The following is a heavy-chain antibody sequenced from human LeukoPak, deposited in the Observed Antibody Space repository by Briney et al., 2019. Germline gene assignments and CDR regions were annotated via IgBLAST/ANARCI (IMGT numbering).Heavy chain of an antibody. CDR1: GYTLTELS. D-gene: IGHD6-19*01. J-gene: IGHJ6*02. Sequence: ASVTVSCKVSGYTLTELSMHWVRQAPGKGLEWTGGFDPEDGETIYAQKFQGRVTMTEDTSTDTAYMELSSLRSEDTAVYYCATGPVAGPYYYGMDVWGQGTTVTVSS. CDR2: FDPEDGET. V-gene: IGHV1-24*01. CDR3: ATGPVAGPYYYGMDV.